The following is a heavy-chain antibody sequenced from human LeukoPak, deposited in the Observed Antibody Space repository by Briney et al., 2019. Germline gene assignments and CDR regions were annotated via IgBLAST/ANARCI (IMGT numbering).Heavy chain of an antibody. CDR1: GYTFTGYY. V-gene: IGHV1-2*02. D-gene: IGHD2-15*01. Sequence: ASVKVSCKASGYTFTGYYMHWVRQAPGQVLEWMGWINPNSGGTDYAQKFQGRVTMTRDTSISTAYMELSWLRSDDTAVYYCASGGVVAAIPLKYFQHWGQGTLVTVSS. J-gene: IGHJ1*01. CDR3: ASGGVVAAIPLKYFQH. CDR2: INPNSGGT.